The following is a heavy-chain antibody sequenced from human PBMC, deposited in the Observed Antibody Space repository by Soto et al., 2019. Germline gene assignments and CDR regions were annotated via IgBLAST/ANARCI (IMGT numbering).Heavy chain of an antibody. J-gene: IGHJ4*02. Sequence: SVKVSCKASGGTFSIYAISWVRQAPGQGLEWMGGIIPIFGTANYAQKFQGRVTITADESTSTAYMELSSLRSEDTAVYYCAREGYSSSSGSPFDYRGQGTLVTVSS. CDR2: IIPIFGTA. D-gene: IGHD6-6*01. V-gene: IGHV1-69*13. CDR1: GGTFSIYA. CDR3: AREGYSSSSGSPFDY.